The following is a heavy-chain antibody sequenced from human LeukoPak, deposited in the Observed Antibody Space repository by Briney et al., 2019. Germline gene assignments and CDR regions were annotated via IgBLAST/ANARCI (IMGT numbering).Heavy chain of an antibody. D-gene: IGHD6-19*01. CDR2: ISGSGGST. Sequence: GGSLRLSCAASGFTFSSYAMNWVRQAPGKGLEWVSAISGSGGSTYYADSVKGRFTISRDNSKNTLYLQMNSLRAEDTAVYYCAKPNPRGDIAVAGSSGYWGQGTLVTVSS. J-gene: IGHJ4*02. CDR3: AKPNPRGDIAVAGSSGY. CDR1: GFTFSSYA. V-gene: IGHV3-23*01.